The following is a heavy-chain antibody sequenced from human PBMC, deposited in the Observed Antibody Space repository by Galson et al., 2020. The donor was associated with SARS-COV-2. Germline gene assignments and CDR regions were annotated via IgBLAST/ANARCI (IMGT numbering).Heavy chain of an antibody. Sequence: GGSLRLSCAASGFTFSSYSMNWDRQAPGKGLEWVSSISSSSSYIYYADSVKGRFTISRDNAKNSLYLQMNSLRAEDTAVYYCARSAAIRTYYDFWSGSPFDYWGQGTLVTVSS. J-gene: IGHJ4*02. V-gene: IGHV3-21*01. D-gene: IGHD3-3*01. CDR3: ARSAAIRTYYDFWSGSPFDY. CDR2: ISSSSSYI. CDR1: GFTFSSYS.